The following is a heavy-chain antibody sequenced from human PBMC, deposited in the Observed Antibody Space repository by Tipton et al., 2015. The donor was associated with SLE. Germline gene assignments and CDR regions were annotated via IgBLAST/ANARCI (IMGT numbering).Heavy chain of an antibody. CDR2: ISAYNGNT. J-gene: IGHJ4*02. Sequence: QLVQSGAEVKKPGASVKVSCKASGYTFTSYGISWMRQAPGQGLEWMGWISAYNGNTNYAQKLQGRVTMTTDTSTSTAYMELRSLRSDDTAVYYCARVALSGYSYGLYYFDYWGQGTLVTVSS. D-gene: IGHD5-18*01. CDR3: ARVALSGYSYGLYYFDY. CDR1: GYTFTSYG. V-gene: IGHV1-18*01.